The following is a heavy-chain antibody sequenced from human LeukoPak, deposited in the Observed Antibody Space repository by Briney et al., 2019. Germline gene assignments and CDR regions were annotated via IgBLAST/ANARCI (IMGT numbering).Heavy chain of an antibody. CDR3: ARGTFRQLGVEYFQH. Sequence: GGSLRLSCAASGFTFSSYAMHWVRQAPGKGLEWVAVISYDGSNKYYADSVKGRFTISRDNSKNTLYLQMNSLRAEDTAVYYCARGTFRQLGVEYFQHWGQGTLVTVSS. CDR1: GFTFSSYA. CDR2: ISYDGSNK. J-gene: IGHJ1*01. V-gene: IGHV3-30-3*01. D-gene: IGHD6-13*01.